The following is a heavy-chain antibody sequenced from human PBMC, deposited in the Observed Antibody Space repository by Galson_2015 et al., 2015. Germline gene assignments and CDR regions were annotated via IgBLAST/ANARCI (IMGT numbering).Heavy chain of an antibody. D-gene: IGHD5-24*01. Sequence: SLRLSCAASGFTFSSYWMHWVRQAPGKGLVWVSRIYSDGSSTRYADSVKGRFTISRDNAKNTLYQQMNSLKAEDTAVYYCARDRGRWQESTFGSFFDYWGQGTLVTVSS. J-gene: IGHJ4*02. CDR2: IYSDGSST. V-gene: IGHV3-74*01. CDR3: ARDRGRWQESTFGSFFDY. CDR1: GFTFSSYW.